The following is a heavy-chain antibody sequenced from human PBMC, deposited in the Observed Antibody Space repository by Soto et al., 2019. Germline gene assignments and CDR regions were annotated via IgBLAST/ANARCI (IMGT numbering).Heavy chain of an antibody. CDR3: ARAPETPPIFGVVRPYFFDF. D-gene: IGHD3-3*01. V-gene: IGHV4-31*03. CDR1: GGTSRSGGSY. Sequence: TSETLSLTCTVSGGTSRSGGSYWSWIRQRPGKGLEWIGYTFYSDSFYYTPSLKGRVVILADTSKNQFTLKLSSVTDADTAVYYCARAPETPPIFGVVRPYFFDFWGQGTLVTVSS. CDR2: TFYSDSF. J-gene: IGHJ4*02.